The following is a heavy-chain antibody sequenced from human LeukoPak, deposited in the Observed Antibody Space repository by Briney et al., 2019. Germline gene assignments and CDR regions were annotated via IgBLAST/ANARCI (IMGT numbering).Heavy chain of an antibody. V-gene: IGHV3-23*01. CDR1: GFTFSGFA. CDR2: ILASGSTT. D-gene: IGHD4-11*01. CDR3: AKDRRGTVTYFDY. J-gene: IGHJ4*02. Sequence: GGSLRLSCAASGFTFSGFAMAWVRQTPEKGLEWVSGILASGSTTYYADSVKGRFTISRDNSKNTLYLQMNSLRAEDTAVYYCAKDRRGTVTYFDYWGQGTLVTVSS.